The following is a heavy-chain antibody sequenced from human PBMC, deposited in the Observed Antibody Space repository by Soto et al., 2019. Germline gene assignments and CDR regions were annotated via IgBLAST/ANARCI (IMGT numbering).Heavy chain of an antibody. CDR3: AREPYDYVWGDPGGGFDY. CDR1: GFTFSSYA. V-gene: IGHV3-30-3*01. CDR2: ISYDGSNK. D-gene: IGHD3-16*01. J-gene: IGHJ4*02. Sequence: QVQLVESGGGVVQPGRSLRLSCAASGFTFSSYAMHWVRQAPGKGLEWVAVISYDGSNKYYADSVKGRFTISRDNSKNTLYLQMNSLRAEDTAVYYCAREPYDYVWGDPGGGFDYWGQGTLVTVSS.